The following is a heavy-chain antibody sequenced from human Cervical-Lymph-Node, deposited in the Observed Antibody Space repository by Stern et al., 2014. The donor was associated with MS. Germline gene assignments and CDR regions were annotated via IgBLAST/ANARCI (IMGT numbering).Heavy chain of an antibody. Sequence: VQLVESGGGLVQPGGSLRLTCAASGLNFSAFDMHWVRQVTGKRLARVSAISSAGDRYYPGSVKGRFTISRDSAKSSLYLQMNSLRAGDTAVYYCARDLPRGGGNGMDVWGQGTTVTVSS. D-gene: IGHD4-23*01. V-gene: IGHV3-13*01. CDR3: ARDLPRGGGNGMDV. J-gene: IGHJ6*02. CDR2: ISSAGDR. CDR1: GLNFSAFD.